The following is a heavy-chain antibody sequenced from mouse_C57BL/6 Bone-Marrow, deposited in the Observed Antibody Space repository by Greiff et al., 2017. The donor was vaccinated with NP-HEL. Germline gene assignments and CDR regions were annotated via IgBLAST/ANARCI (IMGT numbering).Heavy chain of an antibody. D-gene: IGHD2-3*01. V-gene: IGHV1-64*01. CDR2: IHPNSGST. J-gene: IGHJ2*01. CDR1: GYTFTSYW. Sequence: QVQLQQPGAELVKPGASVKLSCKASGYTFTSYWMHWVKQRPGQGLEWIGMIHPNSGSTNYNEKFKSKATLTVDKSSSTAYMQLSSLTSEDSAVYYCARIPDGYPYYFDDWGQGTTLTVSS. CDR3: ARIPDGYPYYFDD.